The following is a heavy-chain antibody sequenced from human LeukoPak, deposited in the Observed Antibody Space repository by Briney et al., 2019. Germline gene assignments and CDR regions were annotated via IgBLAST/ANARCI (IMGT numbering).Heavy chain of an antibody. J-gene: IGHJ4*02. Sequence: ASVKVSCKASGYTFTGYYTHWVRQAPGQGLEWMGWINPNSGGTNYAQKFQGRVTMTRDTSISTAYMELSRLRSDDTAVYYCASPLSYYDSSGYDYWGQGTLVTVSS. V-gene: IGHV1-2*02. CDR1: GYTFTGYY. CDR2: INPNSGGT. D-gene: IGHD3-22*01. CDR3: ASPLSYYDSSGYDY.